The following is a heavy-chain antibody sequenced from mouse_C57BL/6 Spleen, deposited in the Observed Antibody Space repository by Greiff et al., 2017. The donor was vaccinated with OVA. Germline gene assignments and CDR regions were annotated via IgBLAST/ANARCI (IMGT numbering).Heavy chain of an antibody. V-gene: IGHV1-80*01. J-gene: IGHJ4*01. Sequence: VKLMESGPELVKPGASVKISCKASGYSFTDYNMNWVKQRPGKGLEWIGQIYPGDGDTNYNGKFKGKATLTADKSSSTAYMQLSSLTSEDSAVYFCARGGQAHAMDYWGQGTSVTVSS. CDR1: GYSFTDYN. CDR3: ARGGQAHAMDY. CDR2: IYPGDGDT. D-gene: IGHD3-2*02.